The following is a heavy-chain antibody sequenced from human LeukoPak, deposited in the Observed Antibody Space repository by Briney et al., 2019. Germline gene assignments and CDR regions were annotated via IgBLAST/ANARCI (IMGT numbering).Heavy chain of an antibody. CDR3: AKSKSGTTVYAFDV. Sequence: SETLSLTCTVSGGSISSFYWSWIRQPPGKALEWIGYIYYSGSTTYNPSLKSRDTISLDTSKNQVSLKLTSVTAADTAVYYCAKSKSGTTVYAFDVRGQGTMVTVFS. D-gene: IGHD1-1*01. J-gene: IGHJ3*01. CDR2: IYYSGST. V-gene: IGHV4-59*01. CDR1: GGSISSFY.